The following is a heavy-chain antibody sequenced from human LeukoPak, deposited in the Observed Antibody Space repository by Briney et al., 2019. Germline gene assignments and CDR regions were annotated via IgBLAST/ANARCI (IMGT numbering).Heavy chain of an antibody. CDR2: INWNGGST. J-gene: IGHJ2*01. Sequence: PGGSLRLSCAASGFTFSSYGMHWVRQAPGKGLEWVSGINWNGGSTGYADSVKGRFTISRDNAKNSLYLQMNSLRAEDTALYYCARDSRGSHYYDSSGYWKWYFDLWGRGTLVTVSS. CDR1: GFTFSSYG. V-gene: IGHV3-20*04. D-gene: IGHD3-22*01. CDR3: ARDSRGSHYYDSSGYWKWYFDL.